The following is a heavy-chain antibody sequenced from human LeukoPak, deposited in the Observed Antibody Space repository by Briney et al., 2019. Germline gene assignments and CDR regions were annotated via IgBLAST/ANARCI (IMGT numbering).Heavy chain of an antibody. D-gene: IGHD6-6*01. CDR1: GFTFSSYS. CDR2: ISGSGGST. CDR3: AKDEYSSTLLGY. J-gene: IGHJ3*01. V-gene: IGHV3-23*01. Sequence: PGGSLRLSCGASGFTFSSYSMNWVRQAPGKGLEWVSAISGSGGSTYYADSVKGRFTISRDNSKNTLYLQMNSLRAEDTAVYYCAKDEYSSTLLGYWGQGTMVTVSS.